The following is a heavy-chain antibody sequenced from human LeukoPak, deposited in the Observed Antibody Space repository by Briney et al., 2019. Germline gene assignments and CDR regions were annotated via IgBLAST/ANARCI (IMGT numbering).Heavy chain of an antibody. Sequence: GGSLRLSCAASGFTFSSYWMSWVRQAPGKGLEWVANIKQDGSEKYYVDSVKGRFTISRDNAKNSLYLQMNSLRAEDTAVYYCARGGTMVRGVGWFDPWGQGTLVTVSS. CDR2: IKQDGSEK. D-gene: IGHD3-10*01. CDR3: ARGGTMVRGVGWFDP. V-gene: IGHV3-7*01. J-gene: IGHJ5*02. CDR1: GFTFSSYW.